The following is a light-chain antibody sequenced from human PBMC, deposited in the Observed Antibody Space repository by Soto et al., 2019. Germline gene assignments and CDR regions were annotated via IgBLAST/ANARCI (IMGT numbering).Light chain of an antibody. J-gene: IGLJ1*01. V-gene: IGLV2-14*01. CDR2: EVS. Sequence: QSALTQPASVSGSPGQSITISCTGTSGDVGVYKFVSWYQQHPGKAPKLIIYEVSNPPSGVYSRCSGSMSGNTDSLAISGLQAEDEADYYCGSYTGTIYVFGTGTKRTLL. CDR3: GSYTGTIYV. CDR1: SGDVGVYKF.